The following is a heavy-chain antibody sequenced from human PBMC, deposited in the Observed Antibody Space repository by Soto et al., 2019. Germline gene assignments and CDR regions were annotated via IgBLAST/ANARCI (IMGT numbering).Heavy chain of an antibody. CDR1: GFTFSSYG. CDR2: IWYDGSNK. Sequence: GGSLRLSCAASGFTFSSYGMHWVRQAPGKGLEWVAVIWYDGSNKYYADSVKGRFIISRDNSKNTLYLQMNSLRAEDTAVYYCAREAHGHYFDYWGQGTLVTVSS. J-gene: IGHJ4*02. V-gene: IGHV3-33*01. CDR3: AREAHGHYFDY.